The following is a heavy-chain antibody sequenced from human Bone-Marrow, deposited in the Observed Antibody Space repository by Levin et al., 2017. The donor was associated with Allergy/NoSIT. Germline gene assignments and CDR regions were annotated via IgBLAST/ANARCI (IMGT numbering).Heavy chain of an antibody. D-gene: IGHD3-9*01. CDR2: ISYRGTT. CDR1: GGSLRSAGYH. V-gene: IGHV4-31*03. Sequence: SQTLSLTCTVSGGSLRSAGYHWTWIRQSPGKGLEWIGYISYRGTTYYNPSLKSRLTMSLDTSEQRFSLNLNSVTAADTAIYYCARLDGYYFDYWGQGTLVTVSS. CDR3: ARLDGYYFDY. J-gene: IGHJ4*02.